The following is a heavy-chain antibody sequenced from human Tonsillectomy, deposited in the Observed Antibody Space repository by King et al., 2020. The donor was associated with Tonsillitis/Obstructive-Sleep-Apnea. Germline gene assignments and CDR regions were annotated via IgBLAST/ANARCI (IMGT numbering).Heavy chain of an antibody. D-gene: IGHD2-15*01. J-gene: IGHJ6*03. CDR3: ARTGLGYCSGGSCRPQSHYYYYMDV. Sequence: QVQLQQWGAGLLKPSETLSLTCAVYGGSFSGYYWSWIRQPPGKGLEWIGEINHSGSTNYNPSLKSRVTISVDTSKNQFSLKLSSVTAADTAVYYCARTGLGYCSGGSCRPQSHYYYYMDVWGKGTTVTVSS. CDR1: GGSFSGYY. CDR2: INHSGST. V-gene: IGHV4-34*01.